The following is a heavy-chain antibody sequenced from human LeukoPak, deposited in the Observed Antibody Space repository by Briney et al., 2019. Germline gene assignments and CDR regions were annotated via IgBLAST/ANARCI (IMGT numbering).Heavy chain of an antibody. CDR2: IKSKTDGGTT. Sequence: GGSLRLSCAASGFTFSNAWMSWVRQAPGKGLEWVGRIKSKTDGGTTGYAAPVKGRFTISRDDSKNTLYLQMGSLKIEDTAVYYCTTGPVVLRGATHDYWGQGTLVTVSS. D-gene: IGHD2-2*01. J-gene: IGHJ4*02. V-gene: IGHV3-15*01. CDR1: GFTFSNAW. CDR3: TTGPVVLRGATHDY.